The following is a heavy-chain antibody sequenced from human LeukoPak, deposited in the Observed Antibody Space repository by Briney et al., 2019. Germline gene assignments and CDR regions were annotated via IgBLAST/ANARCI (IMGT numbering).Heavy chain of an antibody. J-gene: IGHJ4*02. D-gene: IGHD3-22*01. CDR2: ISWNGGST. V-gene: IGHV3-9*01. Sequence: GRSLRLSCAASGFTFDDYAMHWVRQAPGKGLEWVSGISWNGGSTGYADSVKGRFTISRDNAKNSLYLQMNSLRAEDTAVYYCARVSITMIVAPFDYWGQGTLVTVSS. CDR1: GFTFDDYA. CDR3: ARVSITMIVAPFDY.